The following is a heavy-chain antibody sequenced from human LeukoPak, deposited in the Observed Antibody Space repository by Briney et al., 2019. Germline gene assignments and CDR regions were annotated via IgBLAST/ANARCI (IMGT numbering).Heavy chain of an antibody. V-gene: IGHV4-34*01. CDR3: ARGRVGTVGYYGSGSLYYYGMDV. D-gene: IGHD3-10*01. CDR2: VHHSGTT. Sequence: PSETLSLTCAVYGGSFSGYYWSWIRQPPGKGLEWIGEVHHSGTTNYSPSLKSRVTISLDTSKNQVSLKLISVTAADTAVYYCARGRVGTVGYYGSGSLYYYGMDVWGQGTTVTVSS. CDR1: GGSFSGYY. J-gene: IGHJ6*02.